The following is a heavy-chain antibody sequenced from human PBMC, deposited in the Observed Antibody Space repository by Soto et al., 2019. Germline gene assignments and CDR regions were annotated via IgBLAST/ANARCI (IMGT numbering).Heavy chain of an antibody. CDR1: GFTFDDYA. Sequence: EVQLVESGGGLVQPGRSLRLSCAASGFTFDDYAMHWVRQAPGKGLEWVSGISWNSGSIGYADSVKGRFTISRDNAKNTLYLQMNSLRAEDTALYYCAKDDRGHIAADGYFDYWGQGTLVTVSS. CDR2: ISWNSGSI. J-gene: IGHJ4*02. V-gene: IGHV3-9*01. CDR3: AKDDRGHIAADGYFDY. D-gene: IGHD6-13*01.